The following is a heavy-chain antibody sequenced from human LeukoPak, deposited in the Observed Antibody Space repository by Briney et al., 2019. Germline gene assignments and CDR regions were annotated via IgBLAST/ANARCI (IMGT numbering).Heavy chain of an antibody. J-gene: IGHJ4*02. Sequence: GGSLRLSCAVSGFTFSSYAMSWVRQAPGKGLEWVSGISGSGGSTYYADSVKGRFTISRDNSKNTLYLQMSSLRSEDTAVYYCARGPRIPIAAAGTSFDYWGQGTLVTVSS. CDR2: ISGSGGST. D-gene: IGHD6-13*01. V-gene: IGHV3-23*01. CDR3: ARGPRIPIAAAGTSFDY. CDR1: GFTFSSYA.